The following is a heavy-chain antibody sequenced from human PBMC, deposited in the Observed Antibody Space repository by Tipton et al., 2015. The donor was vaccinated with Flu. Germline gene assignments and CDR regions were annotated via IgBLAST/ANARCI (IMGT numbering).Heavy chain of an antibody. CDR3: ARGHWTTVTTGESAYYYYYGMDV. D-gene: IGHD4-17*01. Sequence: TLSLTCAVYGGSFSGYYWSWIRQPPGKELEWIGEINHSGSTNHNPSLKSRVTISVDTSKNQFSLKLSSVTAADTAVYYCARGHWTTVTTGESAYYYYYGMDVWGQGTTVTVSS. V-gene: IGHV4-34*01. CDR1: GGSFSGYY. CDR2: INHSGST. J-gene: IGHJ6*02.